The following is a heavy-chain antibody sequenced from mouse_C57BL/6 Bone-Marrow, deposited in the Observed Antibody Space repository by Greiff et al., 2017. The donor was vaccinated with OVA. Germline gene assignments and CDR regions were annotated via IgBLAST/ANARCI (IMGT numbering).Heavy chain of an antibody. Sequence: QVQLQQSGAELARPGASVKLSCKASGYTFTSYGISWVKQRTGQGLEWIGEIYPRSGNTYYNEKFKGKATLTADKSSSTAYMELRSLTSEDAAVYFCARRGDGYLFAYWGQGTLVTVSA. J-gene: IGHJ3*01. D-gene: IGHD2-3*01. CDR3: ARRGDGYLFAY. CDR1: GYTFTSYG. V-gene: IGHV1-81*01. CDR2: IYPRSGNT.